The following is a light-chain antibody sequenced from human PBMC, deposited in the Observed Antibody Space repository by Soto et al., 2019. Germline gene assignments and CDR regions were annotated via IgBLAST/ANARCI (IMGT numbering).Light chain of an antibody. CDR2: KAS. CDR3: LQYSRYPVT. CDR1: QSISYW. Sequence: IQMTQSPSTLSASVGDRVTITCRASQSISYWLAWYQQKPGKVPEVLIYKASSLGSGVPPRFSGSGFGTEFTLTISSLQPDDFATYYCLQYSRYPVTFGGGTRVEIK. V-gene: IGKV1-5*03. J-gene: IGKJ4*01.